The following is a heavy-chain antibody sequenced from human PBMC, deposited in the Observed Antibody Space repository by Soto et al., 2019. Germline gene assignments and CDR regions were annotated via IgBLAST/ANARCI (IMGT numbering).Heavy chain of an antibody. V-gene: IGHV3-48*02. Sequence: GGSLRLSCAASGFTFSSYSMNWVRQAPGKGLEWVSYISSSSSTIYYADSVKGRFTISRDNAKNSLYLQMNSLRDEDTAVYYCARERAYCSGGSCYSLDYWGQGTLVTVSS. CDR2: ISSSSSTI. CDR1: GFTFSSYS. D-gene: IGHD2-15*01. CDR3: ARERAYCSGGSCYSLDY. J-gene: IGHJ4*02.